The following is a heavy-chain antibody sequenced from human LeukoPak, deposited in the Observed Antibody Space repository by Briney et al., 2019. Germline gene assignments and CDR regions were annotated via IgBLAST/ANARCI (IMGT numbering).Heavy chain of an antibody. V-gene: IGHV3-20*04. CDR1: GLTFEDYA. CDR3: ASHASYYYDSSGYRHFDF. D-gene: IGHD3-22*01. CDR2: INWNGGST. Sequence: PGGSLRLSCVASGLTFEDYALSWVRQALGKGLEWVSGINWNGGSTGYADSVKGRFTISRDNAKNSLYLQMNSLRAEDTALYYCASHASYYYDSSGYRHFDFWGQGTLVTVSS. J-gene: IGHJ4*02.